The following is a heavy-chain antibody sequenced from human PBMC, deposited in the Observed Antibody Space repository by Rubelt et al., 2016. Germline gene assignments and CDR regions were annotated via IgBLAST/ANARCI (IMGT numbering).Heavy chain of an antibody. V-gene: IGHV3-48*04. CDR2: ISSGSSTI. CDR3: ARHGDWSDPPFDY. J-gene: IGHJ4*02. D-gene: IGHD1-1*01. Sequence: GLEWVSYISSGSSTIHYADSVKGRFTISRDNAKNSLYLQMNSLRAEDTAVYHCARHGDWSDPPFDYWGQGTLVTVSS.